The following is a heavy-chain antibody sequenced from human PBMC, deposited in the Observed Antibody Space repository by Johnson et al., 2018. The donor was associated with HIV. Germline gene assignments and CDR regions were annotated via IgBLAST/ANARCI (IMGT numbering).Heavy chain of an antibody. Sequence: QVQLVESGGGLVKPGGSLRLSCAASGFTFGDYGMSWFRQAPGKGLEWLSLISYDGSNKYYADSVKGRFTISRDNAKNSLYLQMNSLRAEDTALYYCARAKLGTNDAFDIWGQGTMVTVSS. D-gene: IGHD7-27*01. CDR2: ISYDGSNK. CDR3: ARAKLGTNDAFDI. CDR1: GFTFGDYG. J-gene: IGHJ3*02. V-gene: IGHV3-30*04.